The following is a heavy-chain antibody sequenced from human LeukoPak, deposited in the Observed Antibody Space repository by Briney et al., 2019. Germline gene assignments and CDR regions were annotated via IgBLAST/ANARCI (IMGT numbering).Heavy chain of an antibody. D-gene: IGHD1-14*01. Sequence: SETLSLTCSVQNGSFSGYYWSWIRQPPDKELEWIGEINHSGSTNYNPSLKSRVTISVDTSKNQFYLKLSSVTAADTAVYYCARMGNHHPFDIWGLGTMVTVSS. CDR2: INHSGST. CDR1: NGSFSGYY. V-gene: IGHV4-34*01. J-gene: IGHJ3*02. CDR3: ARMGNHHPFDI.